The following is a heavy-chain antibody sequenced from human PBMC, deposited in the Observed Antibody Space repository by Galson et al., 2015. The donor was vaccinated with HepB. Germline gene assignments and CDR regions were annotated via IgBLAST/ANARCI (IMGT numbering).Heavy chain of an antibody. D-gene: IGHD1-26*01. V-gene: IGHV1-2*02. CDR1: GYIFTGYY. J-gene: IGHJ6*02. Sequence: SVKVSCKASGYIFTGYYIHWARQAPGKGLEWMGWINPFSGGTNFAQKFQGRVTMTRDTSISTVFMELSRLGSDDTAIYYCARSIVGTTFFYYGVDLWGQGTTVTVSS. CDR3: ARSIVGTTFFYYGVDL. CDR2: INPFSGGT.